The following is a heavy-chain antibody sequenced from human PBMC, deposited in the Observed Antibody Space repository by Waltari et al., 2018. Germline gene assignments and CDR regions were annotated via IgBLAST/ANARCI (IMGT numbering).Heavy chain of an antibody. V-gene: IGHV4-34*01. Sequence: QVQLQQWGAGLLKPSETLSLTCAVYDGSFSGYFWSWIRQSPGKGLEWIGQINRDGSNIYNPSLKSRVAMSVDTLKSQISLRLIAGTAADAAVYYCARVGDYHGSGRFGLDVWGQGTRVTVSS. D-gene: IGHD3-10*01. CDR2: INRDGSN. J-gene: IGHJ6*02. CDR1: DGSFSGYF. CDR3: ARVGDYHGSGRFGLDV.